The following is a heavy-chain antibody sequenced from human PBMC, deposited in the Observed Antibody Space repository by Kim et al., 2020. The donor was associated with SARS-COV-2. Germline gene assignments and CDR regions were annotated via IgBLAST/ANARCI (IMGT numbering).Heavy chain of an antibody. D-gene: IGHD3-22*01. J-gene: IGHJ4*02. V-gene: IGHV3-11*04. CDR1: GFTFSDYD. CDR2: ISRGGSTT. CDR3: ARDLYYYDSSGCFDY. Sequence: GGSLRLSCAASGFTFSDYDMSWIRQAPGKGLEWVSYISRGGSTTYYADSVKGRFTISRDNAKNSLYLQMNSLRAEDTAVYYCARDLYYYDSSGCFDYWGPGTLVTVSS.